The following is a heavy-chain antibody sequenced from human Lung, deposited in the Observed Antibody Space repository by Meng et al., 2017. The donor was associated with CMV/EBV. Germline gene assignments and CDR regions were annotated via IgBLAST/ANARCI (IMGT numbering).Heavy chain of an antibody. Sequence: SXXVSXKASGGTFSSYAISWVRQAPGQGLEWMGRIIPIFGTANYAQKFQGRVTITTDESTSTAYMELSSLRSEDTAVYYCASKAGVVPAAIPVYYYYGMDVXGQGXTVTVSS. D-gene: IGHD2-2*02. J-gene: IGHJ6*02. CDR3: ASKAGVVPAAIPVYYYYGMDV. CDR1: GGTFSSYA. V-gene: IGHV1-69*05. CDR2: IIPIFGTA.